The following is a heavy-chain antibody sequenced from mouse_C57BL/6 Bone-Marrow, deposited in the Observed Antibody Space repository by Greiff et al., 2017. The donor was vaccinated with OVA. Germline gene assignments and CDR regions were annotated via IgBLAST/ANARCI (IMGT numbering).Heavy chain of an antibody. CDR2: IDPETGGT. CDR1: GYTFTDYE. CDR3: KEDSSGYFDY. Sequence: QVQLQQSGAELVRPGASVTLSCKASGYTFTDYEMHWVKQTPVHGLEWIGAIDPETGGTAYNQKFKGKAILTADKSSSTAYMERRSLTSEDSAVYYCKEDSSGYFDYWGQGTTLTVSS. J-gene: IGHJ2*01. V-gene: IGHV1-15*01. D-gene: IGHD3-2*02.